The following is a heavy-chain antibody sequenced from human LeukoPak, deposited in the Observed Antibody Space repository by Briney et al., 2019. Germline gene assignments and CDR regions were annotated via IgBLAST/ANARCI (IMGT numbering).Heavy chain of an antibody. CDR1: GGSISSSSYY. J-gene: IGHJ4*02. Sequence: PSETLSLTCTVSGGSISSSSYYWGWIRQPPGKGLEWIGNIYYSGSTYYNPSLKSRVTISVDTSKNQFSLKLSSVTAADTAVYYCARLEAATGMFQFDYWGQGTLVTVSS. D-gene: IGHD6-13*01. CDR2: IYYSGST. CDR3: ARLEAATGMFQFDY. V-gene: IGHV4-39*01.